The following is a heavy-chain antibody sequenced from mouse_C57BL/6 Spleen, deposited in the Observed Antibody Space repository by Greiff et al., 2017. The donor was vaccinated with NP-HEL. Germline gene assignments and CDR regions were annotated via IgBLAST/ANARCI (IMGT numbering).Heavy chain of an antibody. V-gene: IGHV1-52*01. CDR2: IDPSDSET. Sequence: QVQLKQPGAELVRPGSSVKLSCKASGYTFTSYWMHWVKQRPIQGLEWIGNIDPSDSETHYNQKFKDKATLTVDKSSSTAYMQLSSLTSEDSAVYYCARSGAAQVPYAMDYWGQGTSVTVSS. CDR1: GYTFTSYW. J-gene: IGHJ4*01. D-gene: IGHD3-2*02. CDR3: ARSGAAQVPYAMDY.